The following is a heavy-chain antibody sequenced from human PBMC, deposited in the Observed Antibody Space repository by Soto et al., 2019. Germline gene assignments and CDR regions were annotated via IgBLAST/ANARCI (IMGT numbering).Heavy chain of an antibody. CDR1: GGTFSSYA. D-gene: IGHD5-12*01. J-gene: IGHJ4*02. CDR3: ARARTRRGYSGYDRFDY. V-gene: IGHV1-69*13. Sequence: GASVKVSCKASGGTFSSYAISWVRQAPGQGLEWMGGIIPIFGTANYAQKFQGRVTITADESTSTAYMELSSLRPEDTAVYYCARARTRRGYSGYDRFDYWGQGTLVTVSS. CDR2: IIPIFGTA.